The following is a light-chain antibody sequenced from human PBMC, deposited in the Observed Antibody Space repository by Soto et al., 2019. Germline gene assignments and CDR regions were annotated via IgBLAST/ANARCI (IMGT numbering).Light chain of an antibody. Sequence: EIVLTQSPGTRSLSPGERATLSCSAIQSVSSSYLAWYQQKPGQAPRLLIYGASSRATGMSDRFSGSGSGTEFTLTISRLEPEDFAVYYCQQYGSSPLTFGGGTKVEIK. CDR2: GAS. CDR3: QQYGSSPLT. CDR1: QSVSSSY. V-gene: IGKV3-20*01. J-gene: IGKJ4*01.